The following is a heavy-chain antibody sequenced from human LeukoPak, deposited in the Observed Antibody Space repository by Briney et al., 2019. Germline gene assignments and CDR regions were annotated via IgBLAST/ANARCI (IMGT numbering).Heavy chain of an antibody. J-gene: IGHJ4*02. CDR3: AKANVVTGTSWTTTEH. Sequence: GGSLRLSSVASGFTFSNFGMDCVRRAPGKGLEWAAVISYDGNAKHYADSVKGRFTISRDNSKNTLYLQMNSLGSEDTSVYYCAKANVVTGTSWTTTEHWGQGTLVTVSS. V-gene: IGHV3-30*18. CDR1: GFTFSNFG. D-gene: IGHD2-15*01. CDR2: ISYDGNAK.